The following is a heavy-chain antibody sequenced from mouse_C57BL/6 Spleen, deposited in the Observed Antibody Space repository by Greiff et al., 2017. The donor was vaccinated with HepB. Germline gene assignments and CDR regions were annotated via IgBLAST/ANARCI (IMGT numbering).Heavy chain of an antibody. CDR3: ARGRDNLFDY. Sequence: EVQVVESGGGLVKPGGSLKLSCAASGFTFSSYAMSWVRQTPEKRLEWVATISDGGSYTYYPDNVKGRFTISRDNAKNNLYLQMSHLKSEDTAMYDCARGRDNLFDYWGQGTTLTVSS. V-gene: IGHV5-4*01. J-gene: IGHJ2*01. D-gene: IGHD1-3*01. CDR2: ISDGGSYT. CDR1: GFTFSSYA.